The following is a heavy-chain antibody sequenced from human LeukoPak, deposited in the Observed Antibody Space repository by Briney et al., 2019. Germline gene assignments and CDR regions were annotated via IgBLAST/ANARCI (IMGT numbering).Heavy chain of an antibody. V-gene: IGHV3-23*01. CDR1: GFTFSNYA. J-gene: IGHJ4*02. CDR3: AKPSLTYYDILTGYSV. Sequence: GGSLRFSCAASGFTFSNYARSWVRQAPGKGLEWVSAISGSGGTTYYADSVKGRFTISRDNSKNTLYLQMNSLRAGDTAVYYCAKPSLTYYDILTGYSVWGQGTLVTVSS. D-gene: IGHD3-9*01. CDR2: ISGSGGTT.